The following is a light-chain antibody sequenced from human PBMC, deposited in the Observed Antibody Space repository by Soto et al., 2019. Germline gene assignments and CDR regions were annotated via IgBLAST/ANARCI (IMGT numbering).Light chain of an antibody. V-gene: IGKV1-5*03. CDR3: QQYKSYPYT. J-gene: IGKJ2*01. Sequence: DIQMTQSPSTLSASVGDRVTISCRASQSISSWLAWYQQKPGKAPKLLIYQASYLETGVPSRFSGSASGTDFSLTISSPQPDDFATYFCQQYKSYPYTFGQETKVEIK. CDR1: QSISSW. CDR2: QAS.